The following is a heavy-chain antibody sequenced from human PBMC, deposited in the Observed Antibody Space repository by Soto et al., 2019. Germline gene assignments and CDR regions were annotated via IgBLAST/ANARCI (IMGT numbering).Heavy chain of an antibody. CDR3: ARSYFSSAYYYYYGMDV. V-gene: IGHV5-51*01. J-gene: IGHJ6*02. CDR1: EDRITNYW. CDR2: IYPGDSDT. D-gene: IGHD3-10*01. Sequence: MKVSCRGAEDRITNYWRGCMRQMHGKGLEWMGIIYPGDSDTRYSPSFQGQVTISADKSISTAYLQWSSLKASDTAMYYCARSYFSSAYYYYYGMDVWGQGTTVTVSS.